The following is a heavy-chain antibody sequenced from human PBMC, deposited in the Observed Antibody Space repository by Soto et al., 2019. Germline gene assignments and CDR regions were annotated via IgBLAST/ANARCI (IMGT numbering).Heavy chain of an antibody. D-gene: IGHD3-22*01. CDR2: IIPILGIA. J-gene: IGHJ2*01. V-gene: IGHV1-69*02. CDR1: GGTFSSYT. Sequence: QVQLVQSGAEVKKPGSSVKVSCKASGGTFSSYTISWVRQAPGQGLEWMGRIIPILGIANYAQKFQGRVTITADXRTXTXYMELSSLRAEDTAVYYCARSNYDDSSGSSHWYFDLWGRGTLVTVSS. CDR3: ARSNYDDSSGSSHWYFDL.